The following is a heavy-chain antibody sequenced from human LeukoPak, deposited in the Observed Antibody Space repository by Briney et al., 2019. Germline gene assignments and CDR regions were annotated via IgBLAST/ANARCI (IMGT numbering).Heavy chain of an antibody. Sequence: ASVKVSCKASGYTFTSYGISWVRQAPGQGLEWMGWISGYNGNTDHAQKLQGRVTMTTDTSTSTAYMELRSLRSDDAAVYYCARAGFLYYMDVWGKGTTVTVSS. CDR2: ISGYNGNT. CDR1: GYTFTSYG. CDR3: ARAGFLYYMDV. J-gene: IGHJ6*03. V-gene: IGHV1-18*01. D-gene: IGHD3-10*01.